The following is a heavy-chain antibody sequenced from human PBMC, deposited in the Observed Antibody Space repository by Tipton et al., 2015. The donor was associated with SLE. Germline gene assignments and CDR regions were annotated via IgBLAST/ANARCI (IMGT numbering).Heavy chain of an antibody. CDR2: IYYSGSS. Sequence: TLSLTCTVSGGSISSTTYYWGWIRQPPGKGLEWIGIIYYSGSSYCNPSLKSRVTISVDTSKNQSSLKLSSVTAADTAVYHCASSQYCSDFSCYSFDYWGQGTLVTVSS. V-gene: IGHV4-39*07. J-gene: IGHJ4*02. D-gene: IGHD2-2*02. CDR3: ASSQYCSDFSCYSFDY. CDR1: GGSISSTTYY.